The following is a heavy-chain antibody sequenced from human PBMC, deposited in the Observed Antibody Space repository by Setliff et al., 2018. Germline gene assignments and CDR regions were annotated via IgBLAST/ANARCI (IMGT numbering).Heavy chain of an antibody. V-gene: IGHV4-34*01. J-gene: IGHJ4*02. Sequence: PSETLSLTCAVYGESFSGHYWSWIRQPPGKGLEWIGEINHSGSTNYNPSLKRRVTISVDTSKNQFSLKLSSVAAADTAVYYCARGFDVCGGGACYTDGPYYFDYWGLGTLVTVSS. D-gene: IGHD2-21*02. CDR1: GESFSGHY. CDR3: ARGFDVCGGGACYTDGPYYFDY. CDR2: INHSGST.